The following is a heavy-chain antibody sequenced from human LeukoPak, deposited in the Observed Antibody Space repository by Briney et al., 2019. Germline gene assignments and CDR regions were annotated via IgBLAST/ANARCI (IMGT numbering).Heavy chain of an antibody. CDR3: AREQDCSSTSCYRLYYYYYGVDV. Sequence: SETLSLTCTVSGGSISSYYCSWIRQPAGKGLEWIGRIYTSGSTNYNPSLKSRVTMSVDTSKNQFSLKLSSVTAADTAVYYCAREQDCSSTSCYRLYYYYYGVDVWGQGTTVTVSS. D-gene: IGHD2-2*01. CDR2: IYTSGST. J-gene: IGHJ6*02. V-gene: IGHV4-4*07. CDR1: GGSISSYY.